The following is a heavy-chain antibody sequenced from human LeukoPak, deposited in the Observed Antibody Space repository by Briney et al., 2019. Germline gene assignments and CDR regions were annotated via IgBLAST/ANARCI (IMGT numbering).Heavy chain of an antibody. Sequence: PSETLSLTCTVSGGSISSYYWSWIRQPPGKGLEWIGYIYYSGSTNYNPSLKSRVTISVDTSKNQFSLKLSSVTAADTAVYYCARHSAWGRWLHSPDYWGQGTLVTVSS. CDR1: GGSISSYY. D-gene: IGHD5-24*01. CDR2: IYYSGST. CDR3: ARHSAWGRWLHSPDY. J-gene: IGHJ4*02. V-gene: IGHV4-59*08.